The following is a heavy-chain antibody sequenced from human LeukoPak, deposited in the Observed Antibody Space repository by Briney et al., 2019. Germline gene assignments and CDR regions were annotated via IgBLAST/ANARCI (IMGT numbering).Heavy chain of an antibody. D-gene: IGHD2-15*01. Sequence: GGSLRLSCAASGFTFSSYSMNWVRQAPGKGLEWLSYISSSGSTIYYADSVKGRFTISRDNAKNSLYLQMNSLRDEDTAVYYCARGESTYLVVVAVPYDFDYWGQGTLVTVSS. J-gene: IGHJ4*02. CDR1: GFTFSSYS. CDR3: ARGESTYLVVVAVPYDFDY. V-gene: IGHV3-48*02. CDR2: ISSSGSTI.